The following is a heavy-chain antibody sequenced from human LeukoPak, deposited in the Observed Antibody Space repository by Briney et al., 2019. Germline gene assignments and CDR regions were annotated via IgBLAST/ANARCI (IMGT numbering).Heavy chain of an antibody. D-gene: IGHD3-22*01. Sequence: PGGSLRLSCAASGFTFSSYWMSWVRQAPGKGLEWVANIKQDGSEKYYVDSVKGRFTISRDNAKNSLYLQMNSLRAEDTAVYYCARSGYYDSSGYRDAFDIWGQGTMVTVSS. CDR3: ARSGYYDSSGYRDAFDI. CDR1: GFTFSSYW. CDR2: IKQDGSEK. J-gene: IGHJ3*02. V-gene: IGHV3-7*01.